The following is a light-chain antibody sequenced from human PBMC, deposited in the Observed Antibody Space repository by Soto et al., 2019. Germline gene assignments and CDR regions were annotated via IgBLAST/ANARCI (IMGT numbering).Light chain of an antibody. J-gene: IGKJ1*01. CDR1: QSVSSSY. CDR3: QQYGSSPWT. CDR2: GAS. V-gene: IGKV3-20*01. Sequence: EIVWTQSPGTLSLSPGERATLSCRASQSVSSSYLAWYQQKPGQAPRLLIYGASSRATGIPDRFSGRGSGTDFTLPISRLEPEDFAVYYCQQYGSSPWTFGQGTKVEIK.